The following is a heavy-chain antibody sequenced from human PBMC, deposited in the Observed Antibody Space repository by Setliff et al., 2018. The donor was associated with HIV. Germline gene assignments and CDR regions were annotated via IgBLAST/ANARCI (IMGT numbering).Heavy chain of an antibody. CDR3: ARDRGTY. V-gene: IGHV3-30*02. Sequence: SGGSLRLSCAASGFTFRNYGMHWVRQAPGKGLEWVAFIRLDGSDKFYADSVKGRFTISRDNSKNTLFLQMNSLRAEDTALYYCARDRGTYWGQGTLVTVSS. J-gene: IGHJ4*02. D-gene: IGHD1-7*01. CDR1: GFTFRNYG. CDR2: IRLDGSDK.